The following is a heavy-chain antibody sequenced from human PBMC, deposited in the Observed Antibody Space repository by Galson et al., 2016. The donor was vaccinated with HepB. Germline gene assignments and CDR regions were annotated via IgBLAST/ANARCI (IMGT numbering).Heavy chain of an antibody. CDR3: ASPFAPERGRYVL. V-gene: IGHV3-48*02. CDR1: GFTLSTYS. Sequence: SLRLSCAASGFTLSTYSMNWFRQAPGKGLEWVSYMSSSGTSVYYTDSVKGRFTISRDNAKNSLYLQMNSLRDEDTAVYYCASPFAPERGRYVLWGQRTLVTVSS. D-gene: IGHD3-16*01. J-gene: IGHJ5*02. CDR2: MSSSGTSV.